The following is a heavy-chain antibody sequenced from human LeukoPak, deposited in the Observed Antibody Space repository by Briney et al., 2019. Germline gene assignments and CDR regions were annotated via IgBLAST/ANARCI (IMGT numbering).Heavy chain of an antibody. J-gene: IGHJ6*03. CDR2: INPSGGST. V-gene: IGHV1-46*01. D-gene: IGHD3-10*01. CDR3: ARSGSGSYYEYYYYYMDV. CDR1: GYTFTSYY. Sequence: ASVKVSCKASGYTFTSYYMHWVRQAPGQGLEWTGIINPSGGSTSYAQKFQGRVTMTRDTSTSTVYMELSSLRSEDTAVYYCARSGSGSYYEYYYYYMDVWGKGTTVTISS.